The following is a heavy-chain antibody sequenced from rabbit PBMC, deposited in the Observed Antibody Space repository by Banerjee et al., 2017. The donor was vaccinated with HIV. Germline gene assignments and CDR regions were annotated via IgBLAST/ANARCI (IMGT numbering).Heavy chain of an antibody. J-gene: IGHJ4*01. Sequence: QEQLVESGGGLVQPGTSLTLTCTASGFSFSSGFWICWVRQAPGKGLEWIGCIGAGSGTTYYASWAKGRFTISKTSSTTVTLQMASLTAADTATYFCATSYLSSSGYSFNLWGQGTLVTVS. CDR2: IGAGSGTT. CDR1: GFSFSSGFW. D-gene: IGHD1-1*01. CDR3: ATSYLSSSGYSFNL. V-gene: IGHV1S45*01.